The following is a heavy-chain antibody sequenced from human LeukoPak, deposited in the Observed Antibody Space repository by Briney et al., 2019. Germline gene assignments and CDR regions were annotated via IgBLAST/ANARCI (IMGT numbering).Heavy chain of an antibody. CDR1: GRTFSSYA. Sequence: SVKVSCNASGRTFSSYAISWVRQAPGQGLEWMGRIIPILGIANYAQTFQGRVTITADKSTSTAYIELSSMRSEDTAVYYCAREDVYDSSGYYGHPNNWFDPWGQGTLVTVSS. V-gene: IGHV1-69*04. J-gene: IGHJ5*02. D-gene: IGHD3-22*01. CDR2: IIPILGIA. CDR3: AREDVYDSSGYYGHPNNWFDP.